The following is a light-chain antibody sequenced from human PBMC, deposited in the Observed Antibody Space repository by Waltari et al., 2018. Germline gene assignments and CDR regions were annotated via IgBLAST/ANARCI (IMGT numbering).Light chain of an antibody. CDR2: DAS. J-gene: IGKJ4*01. CDR3: QQANRYPMP. CDR1: HDISRW. Sequence: IPMTPSPSFVTASVGDSVTITFRPSHDISRWLAWFQQKPGKAPNLLIHDASILQSGASSRFSGSGSGTDFTLTISSLQPEDAATYYCQQANRYPMPFGGGTKVEIK. V-gene: IGKV1-12*01.